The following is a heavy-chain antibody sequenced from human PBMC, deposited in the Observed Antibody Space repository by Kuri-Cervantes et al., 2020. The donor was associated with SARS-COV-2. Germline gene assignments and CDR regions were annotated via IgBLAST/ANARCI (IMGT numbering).Heavy chain of an antibody. J-gene: IGHJ5*02. CDR2: IYSSGST. CDR3: ANYYYDKRGYYYGWFDP. Sequence: SETLSLTCTVSGGSISSSYWSWIRQPPGKGLEWIGYIYSSGSTYYNPSLKSRVTMSVDRSKNQFSLKLTSVTAADTAVYYCANYYYDKRGYYYGWFDPWGQGTLVTVSS. CDR1: GGSISSSY. V-gene: IGHV4-59*06. D-gene: IGHD3-22*01.